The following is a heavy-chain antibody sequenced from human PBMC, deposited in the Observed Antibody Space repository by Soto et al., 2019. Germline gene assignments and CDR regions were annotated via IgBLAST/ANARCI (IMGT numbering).Heavy chain of an antibody. CDR2: IWFDGSNK. V-gene: IGHV3-33*01. Sequence: QVQLVESGGGVVQPGRSLRLSCAASGFTFSNYGMHWVRQAPGKGLEWVAVIWFDGSNKYYVDSVKGRFTISRDNSKNTLYLQMNSLRAEDTAVYYCAIGDYDILTEARKDAFAIWGQGTMVTVSS. CDR3: AIGDYDILTEARKDAFAI. CDR1: GFTFSNYG. D-gene: IGHD3-9*01. J-gene: IGHJ3*02.